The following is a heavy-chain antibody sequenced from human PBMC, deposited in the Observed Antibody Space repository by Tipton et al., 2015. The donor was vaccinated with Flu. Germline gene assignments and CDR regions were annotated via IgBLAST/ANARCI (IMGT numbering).Heavy chain of an antibody. CDR3: ARGSGSGTFVIFEY. D-gene: IGHD3-10*01. CDR2: IYHSGST. V-gene: IGHV4-39*02. Sequence: TLSLTCTVSGGSINRSHYYWGWIRQPPGKGLEWIGSIYHSGSTFYHPSLKSRVTISVDTSKNQFSLKLTSVTAADTAVYYCARGSGSGTFVIFEYWGQGMLVTVSS. CDR1: GGSINRSHYY. J-gene: IGHJ4*02.